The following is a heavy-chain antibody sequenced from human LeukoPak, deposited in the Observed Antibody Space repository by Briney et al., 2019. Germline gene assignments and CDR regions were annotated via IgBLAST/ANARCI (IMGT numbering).Heavy chain of an antibody. CDR3: ARRGIGGGAPTPGFDY. D-gene: IGHD3-16*01. Sequence: SETLSLTCTVSGGSISTTNYYWGWIRQSPGKGLEWFGCVYYSGSTYYNPSLESRVTISVDTSKNQFSLNLSSVTAADTAVYHCARRGIGGGAPTPGFDYWGQGTLVTVSS. J-gene: IGHJ4*02. CDR2: VYYSGST. CDR1: GGSISTTNYY. V-gene: IGHV4-39*01.